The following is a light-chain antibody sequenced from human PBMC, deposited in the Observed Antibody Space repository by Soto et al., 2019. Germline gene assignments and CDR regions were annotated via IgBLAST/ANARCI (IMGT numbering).Light chain of an antibody. Sequence: EIVLTQSPGTLSLSPGERATLSCRASQSVSSSYLAWYQQKPGQAPRLLIYGASSRATGIPDRFNGSGSGPDLSLPISSLEPEDVAVYYRQQYGSPITFGHGTRLSSK. CDR3: QQYGSPIT. CDR2: GAS. V-gene: IGKV3-20*01. J-gene: IGKJ5*01. CDR1: QSVSSSY.